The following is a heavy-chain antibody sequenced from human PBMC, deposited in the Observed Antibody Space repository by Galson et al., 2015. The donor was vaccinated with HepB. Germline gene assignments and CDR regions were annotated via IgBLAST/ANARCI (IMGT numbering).Heavy chain of an antibody. CDR3: AKDPYLYSALAGTMAGFDY. CDR1: GFTLSNYG. D-gene: IGHD6-19*01. Sequence: SLRLSCAASGFTLSNYGMHWVRQAPGKGLEWVAVISYDGSNKYYADSVKGRFTISRDNSKNTLYLQMNSLRAEDTALYYCAKDPYLYSALAGTMAGFDYWGQGTPVTVSS. V-gene: IGHV3-30*18. J-gene: IGHJ4*02. CDR2: ISYDGSNK.